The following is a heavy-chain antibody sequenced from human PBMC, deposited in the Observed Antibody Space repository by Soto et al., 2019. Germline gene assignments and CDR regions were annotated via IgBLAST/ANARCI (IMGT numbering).Heavy chain of an antibody. CDR1: GFTFSSYW. V-gene: IGHV3-7*01. J-gene: IGHJ6*03. Sequence: EVQLVESGGGLVQPGGSLRLSCAASGFTFSSYWMSWVRQAPGKGLEWVANIKQDGSEKYYVDSVKGRFTISRDNAKNSLFLQMNSLRAEDTAVYYCARGPGYYYYYMDVWGKGTTVTVSS. CDR3: ARGPGYYYYYMDV. CDR2: IKQDGSEK.